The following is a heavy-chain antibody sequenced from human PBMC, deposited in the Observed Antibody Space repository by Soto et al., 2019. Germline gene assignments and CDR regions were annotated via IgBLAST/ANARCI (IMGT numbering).Heavy chain of an antibody. V-gene: IGHV3-23*01. CDR1: GFTFSSYA. CDR3: AKVNLGGAYYDFWSGYYRIIGWFDP. Sequence: VGSLRLSCAASGFTFSSYAMSWVRQAPGKGLEWVSAISGSGGSTYYADSVKGRFTISRDNSKNTLYLQMNSLRAEDTAVYYCAKVNLGGAYYDFWSGYYRIIGWFDPWGQGTLVTVSS. D-gene: IGHD3-3*01. J-gene: IGHJ5*02. CDR2: ISGSGGST.